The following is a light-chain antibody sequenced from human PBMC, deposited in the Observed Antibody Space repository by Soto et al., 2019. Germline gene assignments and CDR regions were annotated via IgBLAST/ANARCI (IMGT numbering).Light chain of an antibody. V-gene: IGKV3-15*01. Sequence: EIVLTQSPGTLSLSPGDRATLSCRASQSLSSNLAWYQQKPGQAPRLLIYGASTRATGIPARFSGSGSGTEFTLTISSLQSEDFAVYYCQQYYDWPITFGQGTRLEIK. J-gene: IGKJ5*01. CDR1: QSLSSN. CDR3: QQYYDWPIT. CDR2: GAS.